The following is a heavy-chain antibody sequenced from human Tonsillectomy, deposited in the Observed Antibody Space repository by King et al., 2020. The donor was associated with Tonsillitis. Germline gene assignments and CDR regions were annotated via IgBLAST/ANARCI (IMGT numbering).Heavy chain of an antibody. Sequence: VQLQQWGAGLLKPSETLSLTCAVYGGSFSGYYWSWVRQPPGKRLEWIGEIRHSGSTNYNPPLKSRVTMSVDTSKNQFSLKLTSVTAADTAVYFCARERFEGQLLNNAFDYWGQGTLVTVSS. J-gene: IGHJ4*02. CDR1: GGSFSGYY. CDR3: ARERFEGQLLNNAFDY. CDR2: IRHSGST. V-gene: IGHV4-34*01. D-gene: IGHD6-6*01.